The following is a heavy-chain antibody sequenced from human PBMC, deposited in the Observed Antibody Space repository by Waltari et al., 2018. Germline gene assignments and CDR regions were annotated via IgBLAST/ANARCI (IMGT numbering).Heavy chain of an antibody. CDR1: GDSVGSRSHY. CDR2: FYSRGGT. V-gene: IGHV4-39*01. CDR3: ARLSYHIVTGYGWFDP. J-gene: IGHJ5*02. Sequence: QLQLQESGPGLVKPSESLSLTCTVSGDSVGSRSHYWAWIRQPPGKGLEWVGSFYSRGGTFYNPSLKSRATMSIDTSKNQFSLKLSSVTAADTAVYYCARLSYHIVTGYGWFDPWGLGTLVTVSS. D-gene: IGHD3-9*01.